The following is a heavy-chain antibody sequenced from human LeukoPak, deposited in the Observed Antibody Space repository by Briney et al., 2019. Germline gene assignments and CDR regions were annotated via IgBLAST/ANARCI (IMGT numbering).Heavy chain of an antibody. D-gene: IGHD3-22*01. CDR3: ARGHTYYYDCSGYSEAYYYYYGMDV. V-gene: IGHV4-59*01. Sequence: SETLSLTCTVSGCSISSYYWSWIRQPPGKGLEWIGYIYYNGSTKYNPSLKSRVTISVDTSKNQCSLKQSSVTAADTAVYYYARGHTYYYDCSGYSEAYYYYYGMDVWGRGTAVTVSS. J-gene: IGHJ6*02. CDR2: IYYNGST. CDR1: GCSISSYY.